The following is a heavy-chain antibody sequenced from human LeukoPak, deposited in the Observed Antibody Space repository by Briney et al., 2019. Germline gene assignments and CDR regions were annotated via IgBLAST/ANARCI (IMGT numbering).Heavy chain of an antibody. D-gene: IGHD4-17*01. V-gene: IGHV1-2*02. Sequence: ASVKVSCKASGYTLTGYYMHWVRQAPGQGLEWMGWMNPNSGGTKSAQKFQGRVTMTRDTSISTAFMELTRLTSDDTAVYYCTRDLLGFATTPLSDWGQGTLVTVSS. J-gene: IGHJ4*02. CDR2: MNPNSGGT. CDR3: TRDLLGFATTPLSD. CDR1: GYTLTGYY.